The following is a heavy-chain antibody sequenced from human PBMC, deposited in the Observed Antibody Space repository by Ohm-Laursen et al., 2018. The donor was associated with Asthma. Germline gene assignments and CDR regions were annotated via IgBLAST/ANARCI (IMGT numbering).Heavy chain of an antibody. Sequence: TLSLTCAVYGGSFSGYYWSWIRQPPGKGLEWIGEINHSGSTNYNPSLKSRVTISVDTSKNQFSLKLSSVTAADTAVYYCARAVGAKMAFDYWGQGTLVTVSS. CDR2: INHSGST. CDR1: GGSFSGYY. D-gene: IGHD1-26*01. V-gene: IGHV4-34*01. CDR3: ARAVGAKMAFDY. J-gene: IGHJ4*02.